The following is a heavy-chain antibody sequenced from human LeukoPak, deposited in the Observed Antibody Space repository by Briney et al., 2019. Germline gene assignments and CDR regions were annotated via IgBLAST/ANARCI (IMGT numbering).Heavy chain of an antibody. V-gene: IGHV3-23*01. D-gene: IGHD5-24*01. J-gene: IGHJ3*02. CDR1: GFTFSSYG. CDR3: AKDLLGRGMATIKVARAFDI. Sequence: PGGSLRLPCAASGFTFSSYGMSWVRQAPGKGLEWVSAISGSGGSTYYADSVKGRFTISRDNSKNTLYLQMNSLRAEDTAVYYCAKDLLGRGMATIKVARAFDIWGQGTMVTVSS. CDR2: ISGSGGST.